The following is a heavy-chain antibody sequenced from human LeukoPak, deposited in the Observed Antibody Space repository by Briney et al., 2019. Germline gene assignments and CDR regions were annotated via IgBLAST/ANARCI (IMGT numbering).Heavy chain of an antibody. CDR3: ARESGYSLGGFFDY. Sequence: ASVKVSCKASVGTFSSYAISWVRQAPGQGLEWMGGVIPIFGTANYAQKFQGRVTITADESTSTAYMELSSLRSEDTAVYYCARESGYSLGGFFDYWGQGTLVTVSS. V-gene: IGHV1-69*01. CDR1: VGTFSSYA. CDR2: VIPIFGTA. J-gene: IGHJ4*02. D-gene: IGHD5-18*01.